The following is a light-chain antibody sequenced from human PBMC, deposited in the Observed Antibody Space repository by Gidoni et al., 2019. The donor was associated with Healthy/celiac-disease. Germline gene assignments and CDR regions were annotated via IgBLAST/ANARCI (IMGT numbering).Light chain of an antibody. CDR2: DAS. J-gene: IGKJ2*04. V-gene: IGKV3-11*01. Sequence: EMVLTQSPATLSLSPGERATLSCRASQGVGSYLAWYQQKPGQAPRLLIYDASNRATGIPARFSGSGSGTDFTLTISSLEPEDFAVYYCQQRSNWPLCSFXQXTKLEIK. CDR3: QQRSNWPLCS. CDR1: QGVGSY.